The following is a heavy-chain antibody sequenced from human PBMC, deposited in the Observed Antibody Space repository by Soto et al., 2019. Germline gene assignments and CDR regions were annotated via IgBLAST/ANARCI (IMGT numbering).Heavy chain of an antibody. J-gene: IGHJ6*02. CDR2: IIPIFGTA. CDR1: AGTFSSYA. CDR3: ASITMIVVVITTPYYYYGMDV. V-gene: IGHV1-69*13. Sequence: SVKVSCKASAGTFSSYAISWVRQAPGQGLEWMGGIIPIFGTANYAQKFQGRVTITADESRSTAYMELSSLRSEDTAVYYCASITMIVVVITTPYYYYGMDVWGQGTTVTVSS. D-gene: IGHD3-22*01.